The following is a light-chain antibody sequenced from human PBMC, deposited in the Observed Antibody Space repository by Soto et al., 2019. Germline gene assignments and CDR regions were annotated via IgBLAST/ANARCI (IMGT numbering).Light chain of an antibody. V-gene: IGLV1-44*01. CDR3: ASWDDSLNGVV. CDR2: SNN. CDR1: SSNIGVNT. J-gene: IGLJ2*01. Sequence: QSVVTQPPSASGTPGQGVTISCSGSSSNIGVNTVNWYQQLPGTAPKLLIYSNNLRPSGVPDRFSGSKSGTSASLAISGLQSEDEADYHCASWDDSLNGVVFGGGTQRTVL.